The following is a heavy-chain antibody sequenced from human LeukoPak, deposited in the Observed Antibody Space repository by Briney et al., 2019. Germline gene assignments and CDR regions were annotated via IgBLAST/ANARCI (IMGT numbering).Heavy chain of an antibody. CDR3: ARDRVRSHDCSSTSCYGYYYYYYMDV. Sequence: GGSLRLSCAASGFTFSSYSMNWVRQAPGKGLEWVSYISSSSSTIYYADSVKGRFTISRDNAKNSLYLQMNSLRAEDTAVYYCARDRVRSHDCSSTSCYGYYYYYYMDVWGKGTTVTVSS. J-gene: IGHJ6*03. V-gene: IGHV3-48*04. CDR1: GFTFSSYS. D-gene: IGHD2-2*01. CDR2: ISSSSSTI.